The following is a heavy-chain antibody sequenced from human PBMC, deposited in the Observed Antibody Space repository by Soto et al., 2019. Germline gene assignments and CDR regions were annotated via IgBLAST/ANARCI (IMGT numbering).Heavy chain of an antibody. Sequence: QITLNESGPTVVRPTETLTLTCRFSGFSLTTSGVGVGWIRQSPGKAPEWIAPIYWDDDKRYSASLKSRLTITKDNSKNQVGLTVSDLDPTDTATYYCAHRVLRTVFGVVTTNAIYFDFWGQGTPVAVSS. CDR3: AHRVLRTVFGVVTTNAIYFDF. CDR2: IYWDDDK. J-gene: IGHJ4*02. CDR1: GFSLTTSGVG. D-gene: IGHD3-3*01. V-gene: IGHV2-5*02.